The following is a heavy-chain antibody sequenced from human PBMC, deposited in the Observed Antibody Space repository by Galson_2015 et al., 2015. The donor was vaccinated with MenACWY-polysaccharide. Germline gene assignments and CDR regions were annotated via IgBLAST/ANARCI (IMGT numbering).Heavy chain of an antibody. V-gene: IGHV3-21*01. J-gene: IGHJ4*02. Sequence: SLRLSCAASGFTFNSYSMNWVRQAPGKGLEWVSSISSSSSYIYYADSVKGRFTISRDNSMSTLYLQMNSLRAEDTALYYCASGYCSRTTCSPPFDYWGQGTLVTVSS. CDR1: GFTFNSYS. D-gene: IGHD2-2*01. CDR2: ISSSSSYI. CDR3: ASGYCSRTTCSPPFDY.